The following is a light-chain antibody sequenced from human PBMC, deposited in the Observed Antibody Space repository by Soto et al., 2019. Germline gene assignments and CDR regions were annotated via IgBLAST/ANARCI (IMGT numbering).Light chain of an antibody. J-gene: IGKJ1*01. CDR3: QRYDSLRT. CDR1: QSVRRNF. V-gene: IGKV3-20*01. CDR2: GAS. Sequence: EIVLTQSPGTLSLSPGERATLSCRASQSVRRNFLAWYQQKPGQAPRLLIYGASNRATGIPDRFSGSGSGTDFTLTITRLEAEDVAMYYCQRYDSLRTFGQGTKVEI.